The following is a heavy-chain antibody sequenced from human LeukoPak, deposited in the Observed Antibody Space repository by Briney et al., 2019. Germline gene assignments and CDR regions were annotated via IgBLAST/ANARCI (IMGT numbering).Heavy chain of an antibody. CDR2: ISTSSIYI. CDR3: AKDLGYSYGYGSDY. V-gene: IGHV3-21*04. J-gene: IGHJ4*02. CDR1: GFTFSSYS. D-gene: IGHD5-18*01. Sequence: PGGSLRLSCAASGFTFSSYSMNWVRQAPGKGLEWVSSISTSSIYIYYADSVKGRFTISRGNAKNSLYLQMNSLRAEDTAVYYCAKDLGYSYGYGSDYWGQGTLVTVSS.